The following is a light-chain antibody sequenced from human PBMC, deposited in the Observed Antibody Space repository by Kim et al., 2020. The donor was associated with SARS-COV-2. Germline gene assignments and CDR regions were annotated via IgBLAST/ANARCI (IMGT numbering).Light chain of an antibody. Sequence: TGEKPPLAWKASQSVRNYLAWYPQKPGKAPKLLIYDAPNRATSLPAKFSGSQSGTDCTLTISSLEPEDFALYYCQPLDNWPPGATFGGGTKVDI. V-gene: IGKV3-11*01. CDR2: DAP. CDR3: QPLDNWPPGAT. J-gene: IGKJ4*01. CDR1: QSVRNY.